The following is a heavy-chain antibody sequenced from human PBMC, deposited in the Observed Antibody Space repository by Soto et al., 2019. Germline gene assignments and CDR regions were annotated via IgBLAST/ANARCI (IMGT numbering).Heavy chain of an antibody. V-gene: IGHV1-69*13. CDR1: GGTFSNSV. J-gene: IGHJ4*02. Sequence: ASVKVSCKASGGTFSNSVISWVRQAPGQGLEWMGGIIPIISTTNYAQKFQGRVTITADQSTSTAYMELRSLRSDDTAVYYCARKLRQQLPHFDYWGQGTLVTVSS. CDR3: ARKLRQQLPHFDY. CDR2: IIPIISTT. D-gene: IGHD6-13*01.